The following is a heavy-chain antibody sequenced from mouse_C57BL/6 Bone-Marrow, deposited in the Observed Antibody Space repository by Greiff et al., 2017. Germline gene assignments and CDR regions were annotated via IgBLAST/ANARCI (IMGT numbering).Heavy chain of an antibody. CDR3: ARGAWFAY. V-gene: IGHV1-4*01. Sequence: QLKQSGAELARPGASVKMSCKASGYTFTSYTMHWVKQRPGQGLEWIGYINPSSGYTKYNQKFNDKATLTAEKSSSTAYMQLSSLTSEDSAVYYCARGAWFAYWGQGTLVTGSA. J-gene: IGHJ3*01. CDR1: GYTFTSYT. CDR2: INPSSGYT.